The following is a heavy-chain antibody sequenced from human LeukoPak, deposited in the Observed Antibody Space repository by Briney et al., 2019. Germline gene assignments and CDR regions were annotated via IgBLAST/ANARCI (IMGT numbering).Heavy chain of an antibody. Sequence: GASVKVSCKASGYTFTSYDINWVRQATGQGLEWMGWMNPNSGNTGYAQKFQDRVTMTRNTSISTAYMELSSLRSEDTAVYYCAREYYDSSGYVAYYYYYGMDVWGQGTTVTVSS. CDR2: MNPNSGNT. J-gene: IGHJ6*02. CDR3: AREYYDSSGYVAYYYYYGMDV. D-gene: IGHD3-22*01. V-gene: IGHV1-8*01. CDR1: GYTFTSYD.